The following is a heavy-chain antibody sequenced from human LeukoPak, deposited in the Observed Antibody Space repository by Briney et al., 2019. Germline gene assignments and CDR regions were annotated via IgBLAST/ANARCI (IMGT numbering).Heavy chain of an antibody. CDR1: GYTFTSYY. Sequence: ASVKVSCKASGYTFTSYYMHWVRQAPGQGLEWMGIINPSGGSTSYAQKFQGRVTMTRDTSTSTVYMELSSLRSEDTAVYYCARESSSTTGSQNWFDPWGQGTLVTVSS. D-gene: IGHD2-2*01. V-gene: IGHV1-46*01. CDR2: INPSGGST. J-gene: IGHJ5*02. CDR3: ARESSSTTGSQNWFDP.